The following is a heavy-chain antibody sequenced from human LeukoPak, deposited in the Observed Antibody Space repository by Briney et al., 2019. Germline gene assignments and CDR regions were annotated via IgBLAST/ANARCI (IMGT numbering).Heavy chain of an antibody. V-gene: IGHV3-48*03. CDR2: ISTSGSTT. J-gene: IGHJ4*02. CDR3: AREGSGRNPDY. D-gene: IGHD1-14*01. CDR1: GFSFSSSE. Sequence: PRGSLRLSCAASGFSFSSSEMNWVRQAPGKGLEWVSYISTSGSTTYYADSVKGRFIISRDNAKNSLYLQMSSLRAEDTAVYYCAREGSGRNPDYWGQGTLVTVSS.